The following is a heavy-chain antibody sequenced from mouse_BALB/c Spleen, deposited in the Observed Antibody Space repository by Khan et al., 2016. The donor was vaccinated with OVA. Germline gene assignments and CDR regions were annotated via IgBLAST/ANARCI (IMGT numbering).Heavy chain of an antibody. J-gene: IGHJ3*01. D-gene: IGHD1-1*01. V-gene: IGHV1-7*01. CDR3: GRRRSSSAWLTY. Sequence: VQLQESGAELAKPGASVKMSCKASGYTFTSYWMHWVKQRPGKGLEWIGYINPSTGYTEYNQRFKDKVTLTADKSTSTVYLQLSSLTSEESAVYYCGRRRSSSAWLTYWGQGTLVTVSA. CDR2: INPSTGYT. CDR1: GYTFTSYW.